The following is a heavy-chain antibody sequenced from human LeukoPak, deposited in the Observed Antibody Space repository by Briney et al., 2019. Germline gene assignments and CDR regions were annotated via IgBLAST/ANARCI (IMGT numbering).Heavy chain of an antibody. CDR3: AVGAPPEYYFDY. CDR2: FDPEDGET. CDR1: GYTLTELS. D-gene: IGHD1-26*01. J-gene: IGHJ4*02. Sequence: ASVKVSCKVSGYTLTELSMHWVRQAPGKGLEWMGGFDPEDGETIYAQKFQGRVTMTEDTSTDTAYMELSSLGSEDTAVYYCAVGAPPEYYFDYWGQGTLVTVSS. V-gene: IGHV1-24*01.